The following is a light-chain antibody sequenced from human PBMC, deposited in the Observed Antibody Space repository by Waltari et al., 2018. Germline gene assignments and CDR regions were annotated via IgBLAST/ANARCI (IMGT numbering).Light chain of an antibody. Sequence: EIVLTQSPATLSLSPGQRANLSYRASQSVSNFLAWYQQKSGQAPRLLIYEASKRATGIPARFSGSGSGTDFTLTISSLEPEDFAVYYCQQRSNWPPLTFGGGTKVEIK. V-gene: IGKV3-11*01. CDR2: EAS. CDR1: QSVSNF. CDR3: QQRSNWPPLT. J-gene: IGKJ4*01.